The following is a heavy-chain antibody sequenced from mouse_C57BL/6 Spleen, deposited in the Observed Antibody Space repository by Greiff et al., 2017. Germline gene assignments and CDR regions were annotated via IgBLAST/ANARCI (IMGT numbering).Heavy chain of an antibody. CDR1: GYTFTSYW. D-gene: IGHD2-2*01. CDR3: ARRWLRDYAMDY. J-gene: IGHJ4*01. CDR2: IYPGSGST. Sequence: VQLQQPGAELVKPGASVKMSCKASGYTFTSYWITWVKQRPGQGLEWIGDIYPGSGSTNYNEKFKSKGTLTVDTSSSTAYMQLSSLTSEDSAVYYCARRWLRDYAMDYWGQGTSVTVSS. V-gene: IGHV1-55*01.